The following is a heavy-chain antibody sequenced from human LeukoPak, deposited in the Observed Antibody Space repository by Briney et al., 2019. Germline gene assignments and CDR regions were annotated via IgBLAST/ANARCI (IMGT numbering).Heavy chain of an antibody. D-gene: IGHD5-18*01. Sequence: PSETLSLTCTVSGGSISTYYWSWIRQPAGKGLEWIGRIYSSGSTNYNPSLKSRVTMSVGTSKNQFSLKLSSVTAADTAVYYCAGVDTAMAIDYWGQGTLVTVSS. CDR2: IYSSGST. CDR3: AGVDTAMAIDY. J-gene: IGHJ4*02. CDR1: GGSISTYY. V-gene: IGHV4-4*07.